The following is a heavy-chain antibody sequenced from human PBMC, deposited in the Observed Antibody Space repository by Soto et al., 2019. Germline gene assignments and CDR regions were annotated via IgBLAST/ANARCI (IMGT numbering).Heavy chain of an antibody. CDR2: ISSGDSYI. V-gene: IGHV3-21*01. CDR3: VASPEGTCIMRD. CDR1: GLTFSSYS. J-gene: IGHJ4*02. Sequence: EVQLVKSGGGLVKPGGSLRLSCAASGLTFSSYSMNWVHQAPGKGLEWVSSISSGDSYIYYADSVRGRFTISRDNAENSLYLQMNSLRVEDTAVYSCVASPEGTCIMRDWGQGALFTVSS. D-gene: IGHD1-7*01.